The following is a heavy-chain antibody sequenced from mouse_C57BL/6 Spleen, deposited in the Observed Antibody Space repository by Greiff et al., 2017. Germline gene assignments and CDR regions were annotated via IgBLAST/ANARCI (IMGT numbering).Heavy chain of an antibody. CDR2: IDPETGGT. CDR3: TRTDYAMDY. Sequence: QVQLKQSGAELVRPGASVTLSCKASGYTFTDYEMHWVKQTPVHGLEWIGAIDPETGGTAYHQKFKGKAILTADKSSSTAYMELLSLTSEDSAVYYCTRTDYAMDYWGQGTSVTVSS. V-gene: IGHV1-15*01. J-gene: IGHJ4*01. CDR1: GYTFTDYE.